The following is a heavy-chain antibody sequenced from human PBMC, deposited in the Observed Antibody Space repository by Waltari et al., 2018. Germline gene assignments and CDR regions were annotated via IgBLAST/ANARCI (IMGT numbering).Heavy chain of an antibody. CDR1: GGSFSGYY. J-gene: IGHJ4*02. Sequence: QVQLQQWGAGLLKPSETLSLTCAVYGGSFSGYYWSWIRQPPGKGREWIGEINHSGSTNYNPSLKSRVTISVDTSKNQFSLKLSSVTAADTAVYYCARIDGYPSPLDYWGQGTLVTVSS. CDR3: ARIDGYPSPLDY. CDR2: INHSGST. V-gene: IGHV4-34*01. D-gene: IGHD5-12*01.